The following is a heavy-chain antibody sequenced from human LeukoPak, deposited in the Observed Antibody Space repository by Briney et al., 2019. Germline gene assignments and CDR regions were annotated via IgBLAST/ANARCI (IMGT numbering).Heavy chain of an antibody. CDR2: INPSGGST. Sequence: ASVKVSCKASGYTFTSYYMHWVRQAPGQGLEWMGIINPSGGSTSYAQKFQGRVTMTRDTSTSTVYMELNSLRSEDTAVYYCARDQAVAYYYDSSGYYPQEFDPWGQGTLVTVSS. J-gene: IGHJ5*02. CDR1: GYTFTSYY. V-gene: IGHV1-46*01. D-gene: IGHD3-22*01. CDR3: ARDQAVAYYYDSSGYYPQEFDP.